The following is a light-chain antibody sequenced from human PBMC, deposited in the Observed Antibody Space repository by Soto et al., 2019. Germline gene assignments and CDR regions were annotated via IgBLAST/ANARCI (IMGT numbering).Light chain of an antibody. Sequence: DIVMTQSPESLAVSLGESSTINCKSSQSVLSSSIAWYQQKPGQPPKLLIYWASTRESGVPDRFSGSGSGTDFTLTISILQAEDVAVYYCQQYFNTPQTFGQGTKLEIK. J-gene: IGKJ2*01. CDR3: QQYFNTPQT. CDR2: WAS. V-gene: IGKV4-1*01. CDR1: QSVLSSS.